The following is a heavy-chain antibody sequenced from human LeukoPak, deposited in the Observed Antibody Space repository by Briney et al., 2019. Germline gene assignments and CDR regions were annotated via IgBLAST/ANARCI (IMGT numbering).Heavy chain of an antibody. Sequence: GGSLRLSCAASGFTFSDYYMSWIRQAPGKGLEWVSYISSSSSSTNYADSVKGRFTISRDNAKNSLYLQMNSLRAEDTAVYYCATRGYSGYDSNYWGQGTLVTVSS. CDR1: GFTFSDYY. D-gene: IGHD5-12*01. CDR3: ATRGYSGYDSNY. CDR2: ISSSSSST. V-gene: IGHV3-11*06. J-gene: IGHJ4*02.